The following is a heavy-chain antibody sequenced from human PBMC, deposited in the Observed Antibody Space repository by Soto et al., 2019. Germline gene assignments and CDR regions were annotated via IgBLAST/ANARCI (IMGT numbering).Heavy chain of an antibody. CDR1: GFTFSSYG. CDR3: ARDLEGSFDY. Sequence: QVQLVESGGGVVQPGRSLRLSCAASGFTFSSYGMHWVRQAPGKGLEWVAVIWYDGSNKYYADSVKGRFIISRDNSKNTLYLQMNSLRAEDTAVYYCARDLEGSFDYWGQGTLVTVSS. J-gene: IGHJ4*02. V-gene: IGHV3-33*01. CDR2: IWYDGSNK.